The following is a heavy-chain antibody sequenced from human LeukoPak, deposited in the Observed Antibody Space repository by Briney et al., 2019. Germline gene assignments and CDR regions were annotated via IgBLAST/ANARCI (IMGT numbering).Heavy chain of an antibody. CDR1: GGSFSGCY. J-gene: IGHJ6*02. V-gene: IGHV4-34*01. CDR3: ARGKGYGDYYYYYGMDV. Sequence: PSETLSLTCAVYGGSFSGCYGSWIRQPPGKGLEWIGEINHSGSTNYNPSLKSRVTISVDTSKNQFSLKLSSVTAADTAVYYCARGKGYGDYYYYYGMDVWGQGTTVTVSS. D-gene: IGHD4-17*01. CDR2: INHSGST.